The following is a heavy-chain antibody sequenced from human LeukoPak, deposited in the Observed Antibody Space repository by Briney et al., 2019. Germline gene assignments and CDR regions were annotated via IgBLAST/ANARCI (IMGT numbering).Heavy chain of an antibody. V-gene: IGHV1-69*05. D-gene: IGHD3-22*01. CDR3: ARDSRHYYDSSGYYSVDY. J-gene: IGHJ4*02. Sequence: ASVKVSCKASGGTFSSYAISWVRQAPGQGLEWMGGIIPIFGTADYAQKFQGRVTITTDESTSTAYMELSSLRSEDMAVYYCARDSRHYYDSSGYYSVDYWGQGTLVTVSS. CDR2: IIPIFGTA. CDR1: GGTFSSYA.